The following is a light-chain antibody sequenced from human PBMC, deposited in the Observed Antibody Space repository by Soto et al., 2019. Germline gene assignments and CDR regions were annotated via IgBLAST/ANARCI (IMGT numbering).Light chain of an antibody. Sequence: EIVLTQSPGSLSLSPGERATLSCRASQSVSSSYLAWYQQKPGQAPRLVIYGASSRATGIPDRFSGSGSGTGFTLTISRLEPEDFAVYYCQQYGSSPITFGPGTKVDIK. CDR1: QSVSSSY. CDR3: QQYGSSPIT. J-gene: IGKJ3*01. V-gene: IGKV3-20*01. CDR2: GAS.